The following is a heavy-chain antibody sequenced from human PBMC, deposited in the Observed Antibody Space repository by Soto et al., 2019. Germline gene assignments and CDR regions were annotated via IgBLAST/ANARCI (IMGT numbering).Heavy chain of an antibody. D-gene: IGHD6-6*01. CDR2: IYPGDSDT. CDR1: GYSFTSYW. J-gene: IGHJ6*02. CDR3: ARLQHRGYSSSSANYYGMDV. Sequence: GESLKISCKGSGYSFTSYWIGWVRQMPGKGLEWMGIIYPGDSDTRYSPSFQGHVTISADKSISTAYLQWSSLKASDTAMYYCARLQHRGYSSSSANYYGMDVWGQGTTVTVSS. V-gene: IGHV5-51*01.